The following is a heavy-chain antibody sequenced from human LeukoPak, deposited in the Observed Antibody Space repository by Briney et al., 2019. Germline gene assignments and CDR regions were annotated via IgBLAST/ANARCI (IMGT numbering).Heavy chain of an antibody. CDR3: ARGRGYSGYDCLV. CDR2: IIPILGIA. V-gene: IGHV1-69*04. J-gene: IGHJ4*02. CDR1: GGTFSSYA. D-gene: IGHD5-12*01. Sequence: ASVKVSCKASGGTFSSYAISWVRQAPGQGLEWMGRIIPILGIANYAQKFQGRVTITADKSTSTAYMELSSLRSEDTAVYYCARGRGYSGYDCLVWGQGTLVTASS.